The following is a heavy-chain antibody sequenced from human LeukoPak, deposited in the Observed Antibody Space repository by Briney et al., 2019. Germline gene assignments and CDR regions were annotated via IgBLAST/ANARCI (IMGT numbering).Heavy chain of an antibody. J-gene: IGHJ4*02. CDR1: GYTFTGYY. Sequence: SVKVSCKASGYTFTGYYMHWVRQAPGQGLEWMGWINPNSGGTNYAQKLQGRVTMTTDTSTSTAYMELRSLRSDDTAVYYCARGSPHCSSTSCYDYWGQGTLVTVSS. V-gene: IGHV1-2*02. CDR2: INPNSGGT. CDR3: ARGSPHCSSTSCYDY. D-gene: IGHD2-2*01.